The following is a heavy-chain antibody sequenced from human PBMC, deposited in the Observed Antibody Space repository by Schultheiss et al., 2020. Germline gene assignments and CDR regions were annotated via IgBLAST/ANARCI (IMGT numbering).Heavy chain of an antibody. J-gene: IGHJ6*03. CDR2: IGTAGDT. CDR1: GFTFSSYD. Sequence: GGSLRLSCAASGFTFSSYDMHWVRQATGKGLEWVSAIGTAGDTYYPDSVRGRFTVSRENAEPSLYLQMNSLRVEDTAVYYCARAPVGASPYAYSYVDVWGRGTTVTVSS. V-gene: IGHV3-13*01. D-gene: IGHD1-26*01. CDR3: ARAPVGASPYAYSYVDV.